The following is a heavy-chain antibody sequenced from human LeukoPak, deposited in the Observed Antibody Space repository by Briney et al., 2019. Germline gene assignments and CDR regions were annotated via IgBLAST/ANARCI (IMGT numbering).Heavy chain of an antibody. V-gene: IGHV4-59*01. CDR1: GGSISSYY. D-gene: IGHD3-3*01. CDR2: IYYSGST. J-gene: IGHJ4*02. Sequence: PSETLSLTCTVSGGSISSYYWSWIRQPPGKGLEWIGYIYYSGSTNYNPSLKSRVTISVDTSKNQISLKLSSVTAADTAVYYCARVAARYYDFWSGYPYYFDYWGQGTLVTVSS. CDR3: ARVAARYYDFWSGYPYYFDY.